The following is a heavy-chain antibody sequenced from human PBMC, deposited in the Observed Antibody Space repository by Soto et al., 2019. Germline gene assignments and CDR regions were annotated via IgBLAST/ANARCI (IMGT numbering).Heavy chain of an antibody. J-gene: IGHJ6*03. Sequence: EVQLVESGGGLVQPGGSLRLSCAASGFTFSNYAMDWVRQAPGKVLEYVSGISSNGVGTYYANSLKDRFTISRDNSKNTLYLQMGSLRAEDMAVYYCARREQSDYYYMDVWGKGTSVTVSS. D-gene: IGHD6-19*01. CDR3: ARREQSDYYYMDV. V-gene: IGHV3-64*01. CDR1: GFTFSNYA. CDR2: ISSNGVGT.